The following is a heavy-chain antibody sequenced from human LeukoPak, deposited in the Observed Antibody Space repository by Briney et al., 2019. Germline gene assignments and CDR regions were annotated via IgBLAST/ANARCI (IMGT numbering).Heavy chain of an antibody. V-gene: IGHV4-34*01. CDR2: INHSGST. Sequence: SETLSLTCAVYGGSFSGYYWSWIRQPPGKGLEWIGEINHSGSTNYNPSLKSRVTISVDTSKNQFSLKLSSVTAADTAVYYCARGTTYTTVTTYYFDYWGQGTLATVSS. CDR1: GGSFSGYY. J-gene: IGHJ4*02. D-gene: IGHD4-4*01. CDR3: ARGTTYTTVTTYYFDY.